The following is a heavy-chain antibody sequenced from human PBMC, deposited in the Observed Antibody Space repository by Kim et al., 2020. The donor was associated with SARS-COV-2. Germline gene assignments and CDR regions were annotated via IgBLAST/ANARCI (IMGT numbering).Heavy chain of an antibody. V-gene: IGHV3-30*18. Sequence: GGSLRLSCAASGFTFSSYGMHWVRQAPGKGLEWVAVISYDGSNKYYADSVKGRFTISRDNSKNTLYLQMNSLRAEDTAVYYCAKGDWLLRFIGNYWGQGTLVTVSS. CDR1: GFTFSSYG. J-gene: IGHJ4*02. D-gene: IGHD3-9*01. CDR2: ISYDGSNK. CDR3: AKGDWLLRFIGNY.